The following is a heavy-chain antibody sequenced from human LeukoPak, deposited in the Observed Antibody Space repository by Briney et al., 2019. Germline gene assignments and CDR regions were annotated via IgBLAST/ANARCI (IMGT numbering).Heavy chain of an antibody. Sequence: SETLSLTCTVSGAPITRYYWSWIRQPPGKGLEWIGYIYYSGSTNYNPSLKSRVTISVDTSKNQFSLKLSSVTAADTAVYYCARVGNYYDSSPMYYFDYWGQGTLVTVSS. CDR1: GAPITRYY. J-gene: IGHJ4*02. V-gene: IGHV4-59*01. CDR3: ARVGNYYDSSPMYYFDY. CDR2: IYYSGST. D-gene: IGHD3-22*01.